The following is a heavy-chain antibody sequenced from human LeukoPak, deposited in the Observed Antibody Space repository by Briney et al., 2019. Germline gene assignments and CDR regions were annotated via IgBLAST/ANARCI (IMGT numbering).Heavy chain of an antibody. J-gene: IGHJ2*01. CDR2: INHSGST. D-gene: IGHD2-2*01. CDR3: AREVVVVPKYFDL. V-gene: IGHV4-34*01. Sequence: SETLSLTCAVYGGSFSGYYWSWIRQPPGKGLGWMGEINHSGSTNYNPPLKSRVTISVDTSKNQFSLKLSSVTAADKAVYYGAREVVVVPKYFDLWGRGTLVTVSS. CDR1: GGSFSGYY.